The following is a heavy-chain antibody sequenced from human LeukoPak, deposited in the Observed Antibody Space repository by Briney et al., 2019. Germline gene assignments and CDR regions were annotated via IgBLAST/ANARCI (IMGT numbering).Heavy chain of an antibody. Sequence: SQTLPLTCTVSGGSISSGDYYWSWIRQPPGKGLEWIGYIYYSGSTYYNPSLKSRVTISVDTSKNQFSLKLSSVTAADTAVYYCARARREVTTAKNSFDYWGQGILVTVSS. D-gene: IGHD4-17*01. CDR3: ARARREVTTAKNSFDY. CDR2: IYYSGST. J-gene: IGHJ4*02. V-gene: IGHV4-30-4*01. CDR1: GGSISSGDYY.